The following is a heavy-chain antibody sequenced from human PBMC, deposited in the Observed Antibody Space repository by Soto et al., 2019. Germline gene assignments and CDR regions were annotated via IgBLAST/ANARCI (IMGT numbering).Heavy chain of an antibody. J-gene: IGHJ5*02. Sequence: SETLSLTCTVSGGSISSSYYWGWIRQPPGKGLEWIGNFYYSGSTYYNPSPKSRVTISVDTSNNQFSLKLTSVTAADTAVYYCTRPDSSGYYYGTWGQGTLVTVSS. CDR3: TRPDSSGYYYGT. CDR2: FYYSGST. CDR1: GGSISSSYY. V-gene: IGHV4-39*01. D-gene: IGHD3-22*01.